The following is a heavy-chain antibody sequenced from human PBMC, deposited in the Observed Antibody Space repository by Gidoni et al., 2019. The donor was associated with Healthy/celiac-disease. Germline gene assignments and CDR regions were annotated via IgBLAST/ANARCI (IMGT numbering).Heavy chain of an antibody. V-gene: IGHV3-30*03. Sequence: QVQLVESGGGVVQPGRSLRLSCAASGFPFSSYGMHWVRQAPGKGLEWVAVISYDGSNKYYADSVKGRFTISRDNSKNTLYLQMNSLRAEDTAVYYCAQLTGFWGSYRYTEGYYYYYGMDVWGQGTTVTVSS. CDR2: ISYDGSNK. CDR1: GFPFSSYG. CDR3: AQLTGFWGSYRYTEGYYYYYGMDV. D-gene: IGHD3-16*02. J-gene: IGHJ6*02.